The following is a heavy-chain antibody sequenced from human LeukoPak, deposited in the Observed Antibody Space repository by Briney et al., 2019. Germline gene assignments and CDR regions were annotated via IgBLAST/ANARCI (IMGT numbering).Heavy chain of an antibody. Sequence: SETLSLTRAVYGGSFSGYYWSWIRQPPGKGLEWIGEINHSGSTNYNPSLKSRVTISVDTSKNQFPLKLSSVTAADTAVYYCARNRWLGHFDYWGQGTLVTVSS. CDR3: ARNRWLGHFDY. CDR1: GGSFSGYY. V-gene: IGHV4-34*01. J-gene: IGHJ4*02. CDR2: INHSGST. D-gene: IGHD6-19*01.